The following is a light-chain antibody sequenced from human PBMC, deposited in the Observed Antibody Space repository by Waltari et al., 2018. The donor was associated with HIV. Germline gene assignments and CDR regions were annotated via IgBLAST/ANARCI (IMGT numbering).Light chain of an antibody. CDR1: SSDVGGYNY. V-gene: IGLV2-14*01. CDR3: SSYTSSAVV. Sequence: QSALTQPASVSGSPGQSITISCTGTSSDVGGYNYVPWYQQHPGKAPKLMLYEVSNRPSGVSNRFSGSKSGNTASLTISGLQAEDEADYYCSSYTSSAVVFGGGTKLTVL. J-gene: IGLJ2*01. CDR2: EVS.